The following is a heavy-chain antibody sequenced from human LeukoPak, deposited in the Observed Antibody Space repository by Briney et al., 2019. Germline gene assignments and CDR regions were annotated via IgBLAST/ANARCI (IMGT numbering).Heavy chain of an antibody. Sequence: AGGSLRLSCAASGFTFSSYAMSWVRQAPGKGLEWVSAISGSGGSTYYADSVKGRFTISRDNSKNTLYLQMNSLRAEDTAVYYCAKGRLERVVGATTADYWGQGTLVTVSS. CDR2: ISGSGGST. CDR1: GFTFSSYA. D-gene: IGHD1-26*01. V-gene: IGHV3-23*01. J-gene: IGHJ4*02. CDR3: AKGRLERVVGATTADY.